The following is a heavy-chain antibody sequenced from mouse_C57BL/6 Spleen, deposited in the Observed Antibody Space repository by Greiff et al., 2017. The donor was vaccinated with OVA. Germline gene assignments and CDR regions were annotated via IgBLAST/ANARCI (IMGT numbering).Heavy chain of an antibody. CDR3: ARDDYGRGYYFDD. CDR1: GFNIKNTY. D-gene: IGHD2-4*01. Sequence: VQLQQSVAELVRPGASVKLSCTASGFNIKNTYMHWVKQRPEQGLEWIGRIDTENGNTKYAPKFQGKATITAVTSSNTAYLQLSNLTSEDTAIYYCARDDYGRGYYFDDWGQGTTLTVSS. CDR2: IDTENGNT. V-gene: IGHV14-3*01. J-gene: IGHJ2*01.